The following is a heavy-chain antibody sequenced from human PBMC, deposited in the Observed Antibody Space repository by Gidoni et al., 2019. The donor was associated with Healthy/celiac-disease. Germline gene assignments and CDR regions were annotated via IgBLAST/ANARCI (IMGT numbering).Heavy chain of an antibody. Sequence: EVQLLESGGGLVQPGGSLRLSCAASGFTFSSYAMSWVRQAPGKGLGGVSAISGSGGSTYYADSVKGRFTISRDNSKNTLYLQMNSLRAEDTAVYYRAKDVTRVPPGYSSSWYANWFDPWGQGTLVTVSS. D-gene: IGHD6-13*01. J-gene: IGHJ5*02. CDR3: AKDVTRVPPGYSSSWYANWFDP. CDR1: GFTFSSYA. CDR2: ISGSGGST. V-gene: IGHV3-23*01.